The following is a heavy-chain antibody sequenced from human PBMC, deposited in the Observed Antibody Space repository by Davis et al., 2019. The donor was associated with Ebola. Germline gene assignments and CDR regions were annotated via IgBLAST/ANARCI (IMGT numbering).Heavy chain of an antibody. V-gene: IGHV3-66*01. CDR1: GFTVSSNY. CDR2: IYSGGST. D-gene: IGHD3-16*01. J-gene: IGHJ6*02. Sequence: GESLKISCAASGFTVSSNYMSWVRQAPGKGLEWVSVIYSGGSTYYADSVEGRFTISRDNSKKTLYLQMNSLRAEDTAVYYCARDRPLDFFFGDYYGMDVWGQGTTVTVSS. CDR3: ARDRPLDFFFGDYYGMDV.